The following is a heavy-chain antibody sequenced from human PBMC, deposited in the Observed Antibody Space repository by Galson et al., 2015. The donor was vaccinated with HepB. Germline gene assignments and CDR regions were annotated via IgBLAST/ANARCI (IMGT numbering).Heavy chain of an antibody. V-gene: IGHV6-1*01. D-gene: IGHD6-13*01. CDR2: TYYRSKWYN. CDR3: AGGYSSSWYSGLGY. J-gene: IGHJ4*02. CDR1: GDSVSSNNAA. Sequence: CAISGDSVSSNNAAWSWFRQSQSRGLEWLARTYYRSKWYNDYALSVKSRIIINPDTSKNQFSLQLNSVSPEDTAVYYCAGGYSSSWYSGLGYWGQGTLVTVSS.